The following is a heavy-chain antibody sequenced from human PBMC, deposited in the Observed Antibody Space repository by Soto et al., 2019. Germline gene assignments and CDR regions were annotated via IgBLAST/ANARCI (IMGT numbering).Heavy chain of an antibody. V-gene: IGHV3-30*18. Sequence: LRLSCAASGFTFSSYGMHWVRQAPGKGLEWVAVISYDGSNKYYADSVKGRFTISRDNSKNTLYLQMNSLRAEDTAVYYCAKALNDVFGVVNPDYWGQGTLVTVSS. J-gene: IGHJ4*02. D-gene: IGHD3-3*01. CDR1: GFTFSSYG. CDR3: AKALNDVFGVVNPDY. CDR2: ISYDGSNK.